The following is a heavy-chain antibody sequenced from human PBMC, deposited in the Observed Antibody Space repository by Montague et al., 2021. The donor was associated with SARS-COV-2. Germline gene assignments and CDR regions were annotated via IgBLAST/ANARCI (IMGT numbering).Heavy chain of an antibody. CDR3: ARRFTYYAYSSSCVDP. CDR2: IYWNEDR. J-gene: IGHJ5*02. V-gene: IGHV2-5*01. CDR1: GFSINADGVG. D-gene: IGHD3-16*01. Sequence: PALVKPTQTLTLTCTLSGFSINADGVGVGWIRQPPGKALEWLALIYWNEDRLYNSSLKNRLSITKDTSKNQVLLTLTNMDPVDTATYYCARRFTYYAYSSSCVDPWGQGILVTVS.